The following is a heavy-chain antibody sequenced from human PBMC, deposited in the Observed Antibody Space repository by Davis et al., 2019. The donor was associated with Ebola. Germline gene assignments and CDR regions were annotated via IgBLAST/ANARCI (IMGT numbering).Heavy chain of an antibody. CDR3: ARRHYSSSWSPAFAY. Sequence: GESLKISCKASGYIFKNYWIGWVRQMPGKGLEWMGIIYPGDSDTRYSPSFQGQVTISVDRSTNSAYLQWSSLKASDTAIYYCARRHYSSSWSPAFAYWGQGTLVTVSS. CDR2: IYPGDSDT. V-gene: IGHV5-51*01. CDR1: GYIFKNYW. J-gene: IGHJ4*02. D-gene: IGHD6-13*01.